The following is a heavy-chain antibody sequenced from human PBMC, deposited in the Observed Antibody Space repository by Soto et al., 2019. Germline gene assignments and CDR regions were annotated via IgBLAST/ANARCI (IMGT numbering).Heavy chain of an antibody. CDR1: GYTFTSCG. CDR2: ISAYNGNT. D-gene: IGHD3-22*01. CDR3: ARDGAYYYDSSGYSPSLYYYYGMDV. V-gene: IGHV1-18*04. Sequence: ASVKVSCKASGYTFTSCGISWVRQAPGQGLEWMGWISAYNGNTNYAQKLQGRVTMTTDTSTSTAYMELRSLRSDDTAVYYCARDGAYYYDSSGYSPSLYYYYGMDVWGQGTTVTVSS. J-gene: IGHJ6*02.